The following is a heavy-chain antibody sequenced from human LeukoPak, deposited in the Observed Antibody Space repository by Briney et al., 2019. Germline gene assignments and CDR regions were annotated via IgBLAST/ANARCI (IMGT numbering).Heavy chain of an antibody. D-gene: IGHD3-3*01. Sequence: GGSLRLSCSASGFTFSSYSMNWVRQAPGKGLEWVSSISSSSSYIYYADSVKGRFTISRDNAKNSLYLQMNSLRAEDTAVYYCARDWSDFWSGQPWWYMDVWGKGTTVTVSS. V-gene: IGHV3-21*01. CDR3: ARDWSDFWSGQPWWYMDV. CDR2: ISSSSSYI. CDR1: GFTFSSYS. J-gene: IGHJ6*03.